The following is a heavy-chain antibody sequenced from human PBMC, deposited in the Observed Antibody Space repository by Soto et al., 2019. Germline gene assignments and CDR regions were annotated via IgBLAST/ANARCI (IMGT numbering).Heavy chain of an antibody. J-gene: IGHJ3*02. Sequence: GGSLRLSCAASGFTFSSYGMHWVRQAPGKGLEWVAVIWYDGSNKYYADSVKGRFTISRDNAKNSLYLQMNSLRAEDTAVYYCARGTEESSGGAFDIWGQGTMVTVSS. V-gene: IGHV3-33*01. D-gene: IGHD6-19*01. CDR2: IWYDGSNK. CDR1: GFTFSSYG. CDR3: ARGTEESSGGAFDI.